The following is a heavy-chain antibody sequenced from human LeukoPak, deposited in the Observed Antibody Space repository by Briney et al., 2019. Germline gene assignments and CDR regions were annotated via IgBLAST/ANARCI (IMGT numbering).Heavy chain of an antibody. D-gene: IGHD3-22*01. J-gene: IGHJ3*02. V-gene: IGHV3-48*01. CDR2: ISSGSSTI. Sequence: GGSLRLSCAASGFTFSSYSMNWVRQAPGKGLEWISYISSGSSTIYYADSVKGRFTISRDNAKNSLYLQMNSLRAGDTAVYYCARGYYDSSGYLNAFDIWGQGTMVTVSS. CDR3: ARGYYDSSGYLNAFDI. CDR1: GFTFSSYS.